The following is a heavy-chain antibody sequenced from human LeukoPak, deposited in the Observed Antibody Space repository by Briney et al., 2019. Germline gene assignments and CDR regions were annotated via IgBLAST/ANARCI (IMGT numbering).Heavy chain of an antibody. Sequence: GGSLRLSCAASGFTFSSYAMSWVRQAPGKGLEWVSAISGSGGSTYYADSVKGRFTISRDNSNNTLYLQMNSLRAEDTAVYYCAKRDGFLRSRYFDYWGQGTLVTVSS. CDR2: ISGSGGST. V-gene: IGHV3-23*01. CDR3: AKRDGFLRSRYFDY. CDR1: GFTFSSYA. J-gene: IGHJ4*02. D-gene: IGHD3-10*01.